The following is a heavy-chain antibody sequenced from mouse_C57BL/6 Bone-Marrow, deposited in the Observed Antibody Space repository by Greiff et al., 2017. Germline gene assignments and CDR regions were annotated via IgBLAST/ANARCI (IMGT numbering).Heavy chain of an antibody. J-gene: IGHJ3*01. CDR1: GFTFSSYA. D-gene: IGHD2-3*01. CDR3: SRDGYYPWFDY. CDR2: ISDGGSYT. Sequence: EVQRVESGGGLVKPGGSLKLSCAASGFTFSSYAMSWVRQTPEKRLEWVATISDGGSYTSYPDNVKGRCTISRDNAKNNLYLQMSHLKSEDTAMYYCSRDGYYPWFDYWGQGTLVTVSA. V-gene: IGHV5-4*01.